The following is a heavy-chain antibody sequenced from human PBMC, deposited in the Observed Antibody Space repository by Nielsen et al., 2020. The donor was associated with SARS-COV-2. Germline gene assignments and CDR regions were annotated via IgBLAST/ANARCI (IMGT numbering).Heavy chain of an antibody. CDR3: AKDQAYDLLVDY. V-gene: IGHV3-49*04. CDR1: GFSFGEYG. J-gene: IGHJ4*02. CDR2: MRGQVFGGAS. D-gene: IGHD3-3*01. Sequence: GESLKISCTTSGFSFGEYGLTWVRQAPGKGLEWVGFMRGQVFGGASEFAASVKGRFSMSRDDSKSIMYLQMNSLKTEDTAVYYCAKDQAYDLLVDYWGQGTLVTVSS.